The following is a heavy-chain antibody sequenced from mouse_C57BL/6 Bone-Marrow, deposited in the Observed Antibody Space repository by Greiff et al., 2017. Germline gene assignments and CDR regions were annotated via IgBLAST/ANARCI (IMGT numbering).Heavy chain of an antibody. J-gene: IGHJ4*01. CDR1: GYAFSSYW. V-gene: IGHV1-80*01. CDR2: LYPGDGDT. Sequence: QVQLKESGAELVKPGASVKISCKASGYAFSSYWMNWVKQRPGKGLEWIGQLYPGDGDTNYNGKFKGKATLTANKSSSTAYMQLSSLTSEDSAVYFCASIVAKDYYAMDYWGQGTSVTVSS. CDR3: ASIVAKDYYAMDY. D-gene: IGHD1-1*01.